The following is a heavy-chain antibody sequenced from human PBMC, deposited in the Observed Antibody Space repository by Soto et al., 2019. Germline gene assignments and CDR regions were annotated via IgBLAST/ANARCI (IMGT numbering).Heavy chain of an antibody. V-gene: IGHV3-33*06. CDR1: GFIFTTYG. J-gene: IGHJ4*02. D-gene: IGHD2-21*02. CDR2: IWYDGSNK. CDR3: AKDHCGGDCYSDPYFDF. Sequence: QVQLVESGGGVVQPGGSLRLSCAASGFIFTTYGMHWVRQAPGKGLEWLAVIWYDGSNKFYADFVKGRFTISRDNSKNTVYLQMNSLTAEDTAVYYCAKDHCGGDCYSDPYFDFWGQGSLVTVSS.